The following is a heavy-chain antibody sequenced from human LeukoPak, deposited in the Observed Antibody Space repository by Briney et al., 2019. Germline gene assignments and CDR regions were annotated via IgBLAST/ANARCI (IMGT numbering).Heavy chain of an antibody. CDR3: SRGPGGRFDY. CDR1: GDSVSNISAA. Sequence: SQTLSLTCGISGDSVSNISAAWNWIRQSPWRGLEWLGRTYYRSKWYSDYAVSVKSRITINPDTPKNQFSLQLNSVTPEDTAVYYCSRGPGGRFDYWGQGTLATVSS. J-gene: IGHJ4*02. D-gene: IGHD3-10*01. CDR2: TYYRSKWYS. V-gene: IGHV6-1*01.